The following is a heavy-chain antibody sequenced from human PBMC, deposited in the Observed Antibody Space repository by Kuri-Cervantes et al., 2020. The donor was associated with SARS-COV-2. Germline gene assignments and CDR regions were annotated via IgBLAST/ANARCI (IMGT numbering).Heavy chain of an antibody. CDR3: ARLTTAYWWFDP. CDR1: GYSFTSYW. J-gene: IGHJ5*02. Sequence: SCRVSGYSFTSYWISWVRQMPGKGLEWMGRIDPSDSYTNYSPSFQGHVTISADKSISTAYLQWSSLKASDTAMYYCARLTTAYWWFDPWGQGTLVTVSS. D-gene: IGHD4-11*01. V-gene: IGHV5-10-1*01. CDR2: IDPSDSYT.